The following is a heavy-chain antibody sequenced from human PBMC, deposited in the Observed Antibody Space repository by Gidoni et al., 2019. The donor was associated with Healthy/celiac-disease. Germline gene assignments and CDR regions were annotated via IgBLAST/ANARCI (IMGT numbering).Heavy chain of an antibody. CDR1: GFTFSSYG. J-gene: IGHJ4*02. Sequence: QVQLVESGGGVVQPGRSLRLSCAASGFTFSSYGMHWGRQAPGKGREWVAVIWYDGSNKYYADSVKGRFTISRDNSKNTLYLQMNSLRAEDTAVYYCASSLGLQLDYWGQGTLVTVSS. V-gene: IGHV3-33*01. CDR3: ASSLGLQLDY. D-gene: IGHD1-1*01. CDR2: IWYDGSNK.